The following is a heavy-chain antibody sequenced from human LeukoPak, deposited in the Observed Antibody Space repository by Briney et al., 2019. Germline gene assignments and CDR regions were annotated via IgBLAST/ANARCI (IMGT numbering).Heavy chain of an antibody. Sequence: ASVKVSCKASGYTFTGYYMHWVRQAPGQGLEWMGWIDPNSGGTNYAQKFQGRVTMTRDTSISTAYMELSRLRSDDTAVYYCARGVYDFWSGYQAPGYWGQGTQVTVSS. J-gene: IGHJ4*02. D-gene: IGHD3-3*01. CDR1: GYTFTGYY. CDR3: ARGVYDFWSGYQAPGY. V-gene: IGHV1-2*02. CDR2: IDPNSGGT.